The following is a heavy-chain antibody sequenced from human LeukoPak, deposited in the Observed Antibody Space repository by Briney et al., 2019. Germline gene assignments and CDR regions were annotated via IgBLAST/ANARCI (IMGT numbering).Heavy chain of an antibody. CDR3: ARGSCSGGSCYNPTQSHYFDY. J-gene: IGHJ4*02. CDR2: INHSGST. CDR1: GGSFSGYY. D-gene: IGHD2-15*01. Sequence: PSETLSLTCAVYGGSFSGYYWSWIRQPPGKGLEWIGEINHSGSTNYNPSLKSRVTISVDTSKNQFSLKLSSVTAADTAVYYCARGSCSGGSCYNPTQSHYFDYWGQGTLVTVSS. V-gene: IGHV4-34*01.